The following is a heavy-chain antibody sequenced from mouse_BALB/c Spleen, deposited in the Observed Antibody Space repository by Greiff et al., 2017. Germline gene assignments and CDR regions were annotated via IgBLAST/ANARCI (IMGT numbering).Heavy chain of an antibody. D-gene: IGHD1-1*01. CDR1: GFTFSSYT. V-gene: IGHV5-12-2*01. J-gene: IGHJ4*01. Sequence: DVQLVESGGGLVQPGGSLKLSCAASGFTFSSYTMSWVRQTPEKRLEWVAYISNGGGSTYYPDTVKGRFTISRDNAKNTLYLQMSSLKSEDTAMYYCARRYYGSSYYAMDYWGQGTSVTVSS. CDR2: ISNGGGST. CDR3: ARRYYGSSYYAMDY.